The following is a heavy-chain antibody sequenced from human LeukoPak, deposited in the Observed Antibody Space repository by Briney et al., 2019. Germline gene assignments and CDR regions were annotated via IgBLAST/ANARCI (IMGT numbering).Heavy chain of an antibody. J-gene: IGHJ3*02. V-gene: IGHV6-1*01. Sequence: SQTLSLTCGISGDSVSSNNGAWNWIRQSPSRGLEWLGRTYYRSKWYNDYAAPLQGRITISPDTSKNQFSLHLSSVTPEDTAVYYCARRGGAFDIWGQGTVVTVSS. D-gene: IGHD3-10*01. CDR2: TYYRSKWYN. CDR1: GDSVSSNNGA. CDR3: ARRGGAFDI.